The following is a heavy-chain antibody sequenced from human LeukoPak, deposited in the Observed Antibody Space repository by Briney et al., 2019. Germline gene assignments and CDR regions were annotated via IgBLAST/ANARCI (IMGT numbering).Heavy chain of an antibody. CDR3: ARGPLKTIFGVVQSWFDP. D-gene: IGHD3-3*01. V-gene: IGHV4-34*01. CDR2: INHSGST. J-gene: IGHJ5*02. Sequence: SETLSLTCAVYGGSFSGYYWSWLRQPPGKGLEWIGEINHSGSTNYNPSLKSRVTISVDTSKNQFSLKLSSVTAADTAVYYCARGPLKTIFGVVQSWFDPWGQGTLVTVSS. CDR1: GGSFSGYY.